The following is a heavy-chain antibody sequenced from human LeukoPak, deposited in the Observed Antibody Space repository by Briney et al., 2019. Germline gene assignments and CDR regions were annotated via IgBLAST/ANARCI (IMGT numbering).Heavy chain of an antibody. D-gene: IGHD4-17*01. V-gene: IGHV3-21*01. CDR2: ISSSSSYI. CDR1: GFTFSTNS. CDR3: ARDRYGDYYFDY. Sequence: GGSLSLSCAAPGFTFSTNSMNWFRQAPGKGLEWVSSISSSSSYIYYADSVKGRFTISRDNAKNSLYLQMNSLRAEDTAVYYCARDRYGDYYFDYWGQGTLVTVSS. J-gene: IGHJ4*02.